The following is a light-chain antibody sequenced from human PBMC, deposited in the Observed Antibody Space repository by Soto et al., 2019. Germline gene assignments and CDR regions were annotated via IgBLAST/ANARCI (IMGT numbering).Light chain of an antibody. Sequence: QSVLTQPTSVSGAPGQRVTISCTGSSSNIGAGYDVHWYQQLPGTAPKLLIYGNSNRPSGVPDRFSGSKSGTSASLAITGLQAEDEADYYCQSYDSRLRVFGTGTKVTVL. V-gene: IGLV1-40*01. J-gene: IGLJ1*01. CDR1: SSNIGAGYD. CDR3: QSYDSRLRV. CDR2: GNS.